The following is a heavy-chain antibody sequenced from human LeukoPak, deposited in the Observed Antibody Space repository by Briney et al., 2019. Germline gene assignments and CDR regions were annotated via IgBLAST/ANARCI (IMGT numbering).Heavy chain of an antibody. Sequence: PGGSLRLSCAASRFTFSSYAMHWVRQAPGKGLEWVAVISYDGSNKYYADSVKGRFTISRDNSKNTLYLQMNSLRVEDSAVYYCAKGPNSSSSVVLYYYYYYMDVWGKGTTVTVSS. CDR2: ISYDGSNK. D-gene: IGHD6-6*01. CDR1: RFTFSSYA. J-gene: IGHJ6*03. CDR3: AKGPNSSSSVVLYYYYYYMDV. V-gene: IGHV3-30-3*01.